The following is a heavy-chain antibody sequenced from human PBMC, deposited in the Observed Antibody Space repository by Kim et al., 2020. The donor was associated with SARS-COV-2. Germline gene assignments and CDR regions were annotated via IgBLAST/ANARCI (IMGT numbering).Heavy chain of an antibody. J-gene: IGHJ4*02. CDR3: TRGGRDEDY. D-gene: IGHD3-10*01. CDR2: NEK. Sequence: NEKNELDPVKCRFTISRDNAKNSLYLQMNGLRADDTAVYYCTRGGRDEDYWGQGTLVTVSS. V-gene: IGHV3-7*01.